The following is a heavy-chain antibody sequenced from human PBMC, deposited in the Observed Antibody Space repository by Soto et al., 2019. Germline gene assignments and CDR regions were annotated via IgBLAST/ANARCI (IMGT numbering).Heavy chain of an antibody. Sequence: GGSLRLSCAASGFTFDDYAMHWVRQAPGKGLEWVAVISWNGSNKDYADSVKGRFTISRDNSKNTLYLQMNSLRAEDTAVYYCAKHYGSGVDYWGQGTLVTVSS. CDR2: ISWNGSNK. CDR1: GFTFDDYA. V-gene: IGHV3-30*02. J-gene: IGHJ4*02. CDR3: AKHYGSGVDY. D-gene: IGHD3-10*01.